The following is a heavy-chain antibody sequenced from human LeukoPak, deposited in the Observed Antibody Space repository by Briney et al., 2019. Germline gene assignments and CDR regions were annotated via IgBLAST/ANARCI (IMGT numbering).Heavy chain of an antibody. CDR1: GFTFSSYW. J-gene: IGHJ5*02. D-gene: IGHD3-22*01. CDR3: AQECVDSSGYYYVPSWFDP. CDR2: IKQDGSEK. Sequence: PGGSLRLSCTASGFTFSSYWMSWVRQAPGKGLEWVANIKQDGSEKYYVDSVKDRFTISRDNAKNSLYLQMNSLRAEDTAVYYCAQECVDSSGYYYVPSWFDPWGQGTLVTVSS. V-gene: IGHV3-7*01.